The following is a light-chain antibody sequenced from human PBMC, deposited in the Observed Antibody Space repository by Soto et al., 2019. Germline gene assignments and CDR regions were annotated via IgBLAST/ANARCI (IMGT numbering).Light chain of an antibody. CDR3: NSYTTSSTLV. Sequence: QSALTQPASVSGSPGQSITISCTGTRSDVGTYKYVSWYQQHPGKAPKLMIYDVSNRPSGVSNRFSGSKSGNTASLTISGIQAEDEADYYCNSYTTSSTLVFGTGTKLTVL. J-gene: IGLJ1*01. V-gene: IGLV2-14*03. CDR1: RSDVGTYKY. CDR2: DVS.